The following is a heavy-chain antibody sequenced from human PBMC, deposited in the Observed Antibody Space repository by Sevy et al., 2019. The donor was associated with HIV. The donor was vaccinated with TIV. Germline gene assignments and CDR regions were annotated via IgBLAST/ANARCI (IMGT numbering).Heavy chain of an antibody. J-gene: IGHJ4*02. CDR2: FVREDGEI. CDR1: RYTLSEVS. D-gene: IGHD6-13*01. V-gene: IGHV1-24*01. Sequence: ASVKVSCNVPRYTLSEVSMHWVRQAPGKGLEWMGGFVREDGEIVFAQKFQGRVTVAEDTLTDTAYLEVTSLRSEYTATYFCVIGDTPRLTGSGSRLKDQSLNYFEFWGQGTMVTVSS. CDR3: VIGDTPRLTGSGSRLKDQSLNYFEF.